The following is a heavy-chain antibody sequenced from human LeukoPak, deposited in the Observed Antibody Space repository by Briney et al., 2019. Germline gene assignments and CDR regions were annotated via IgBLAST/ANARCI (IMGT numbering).Heavy chain of an antibody. CDR3: AVRISWPY. Sequence: QSGGSLRLSCAASGFTFSSNAMSWVRQAPGKGLEWVSAISGSGGSTYYTDSVKGRFTISRDNSKSTLYLQMNSLRAEDTAIYYCAVRISWPYWGQGTQVTVSS. CDR2: ISGSGGST. D-gene: IGHD1-14*01. J-gene: IGHJ4*02. V-gene: IGHV3-23*01. CDR1: GFTFSSNA.